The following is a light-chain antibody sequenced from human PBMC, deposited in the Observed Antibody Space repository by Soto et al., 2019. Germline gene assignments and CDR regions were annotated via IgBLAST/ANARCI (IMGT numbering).Light chain of an antibody. CDR1: ETFGAW. J-gene: IGKJ2*01. V-gene: IGKV1-5*03. CDR3: QQYNSYPYT. Sequence: DIQMTQSPSTLSASVGDRVTITCRASETFGAWVAWYQQKPGKAPKLLIYKASSLESGVPSRFSGSESGTEFFLTISSLQPDDFATYYCQQYNSYPYTFCQGTKLEIK. CDR2: KAS.